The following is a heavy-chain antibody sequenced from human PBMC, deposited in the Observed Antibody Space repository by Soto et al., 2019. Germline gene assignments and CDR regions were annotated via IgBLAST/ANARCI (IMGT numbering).Heavy chain of an antibody. D-gene: IGHD6-19*01. Sequence: TSETLSLTCAVYGGSFSGYYWSWIRQPPGKGLEWIGEINHSGSTNYNPSLKSRVTISVDTSKNQFSLKLSSVTAADTAVYYCAREAIAVLNWFDPWGQGTLVTVSS. CDR3: AREAIAVLNWFDP. CDR2: INHSGST. J-gene: IGHJ5*02. CDR1: GGSFSGYY. V-gene: IGHV4-34*01.